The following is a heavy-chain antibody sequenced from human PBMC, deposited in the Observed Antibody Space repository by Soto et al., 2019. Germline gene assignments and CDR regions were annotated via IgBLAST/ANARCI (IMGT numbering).Heavy chain of an antibody. CDR2: IYYSGST. CDR3: AGVDYYGSGSYSF. J-gene: IGHJ4*02. D-gene: IGHD3-10*01. V-gene: IGHV4-39*01. Sequence: QLQLQESGPGLVKPSETLSLTCTVSGGSISSSSYYWGWIRQPPGKGLEWIGSIYYSGSTYYNPSLKSRVTISVATPKNQFSLKLSSVTAEDTAVYYCAGVDYYGSGSYSFWGQGTLVTVSS. CDR1: GGSISSSSYY.